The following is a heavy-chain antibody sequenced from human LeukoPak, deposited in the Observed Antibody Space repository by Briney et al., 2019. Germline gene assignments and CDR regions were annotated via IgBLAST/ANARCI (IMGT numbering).Heavy chain of an antibody. CDR3: AKDSSEWELYYFDY. Sequence: GRSLRLSCAASGFTFDDYAMHWVRPAPGKGLEWVSGISWNSGSIGYADSVKGLFTIYRDNAKNSLYLQMNSLRAEDTALYYCAKDSSEWELYYFDYWGQGTLVTVSS. J-gene: IGHJ4*02. CDR2: ISWNSGSI. D-gene: IGHD1-26*01. V-gene: IGHV3-9*01. CDR1: GFTFDDYA.